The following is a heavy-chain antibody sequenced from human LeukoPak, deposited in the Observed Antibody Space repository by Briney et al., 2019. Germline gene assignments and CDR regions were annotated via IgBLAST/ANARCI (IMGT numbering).Heavy chain of an antibody. CDR2: ISGSGGST. Sequence: GGSLRLSCAASGFTFSSYAMSWVRPAPGKGLEWVSAISGSGGSTYYADSVKGRFTISRDNSKNTLYLQMNSLRAEDTAVYYCANYDSSGYPFYYWGQGTLVTVSS. CDR1: GFTFSSYA. V-gene: IGHV3-23*01. CDR3: ANYDSSGYPFYY. D-gene: IGHD3-22*01. J-gene: IGHJ4*02.